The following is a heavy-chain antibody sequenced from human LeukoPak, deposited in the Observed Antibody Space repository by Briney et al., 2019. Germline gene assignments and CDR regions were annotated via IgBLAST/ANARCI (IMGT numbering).Heavy chain of an antibody. CDR2: IYWDDDK. CDR1: GFSLSTSGVG. Sequence: ESGPTLVNPTETLTLTCTFSGFSLSTSGVGVGWIRQSPGKALEWLALIYWDDDKRYSPSLKSRLTITKDTSKNQVVLTMTNMDPVDTATYYCAHRRGGFETRIFDYWGQGTLVTVSS. D-gene: IGHD3-16*01. J-gene: IGHJ4*02. V-gene: IGHV2-5*02. CDR3: AHRRGGFETRIFDY.